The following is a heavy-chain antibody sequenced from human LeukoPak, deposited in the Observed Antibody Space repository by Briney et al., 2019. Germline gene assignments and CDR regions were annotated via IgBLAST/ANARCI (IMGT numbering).Heavy chain of an antibody. D-gene: IGHD3-3*01. CDR2: ISAYNGNT. V-gene: IGHV1-18*01. CDR3: EMGSFSSANRHLKPFDY. Sequence: ASVKVSCKSSGYGFTSYGISLMRQAPGQGLEWMGWISAYNGNTNYAQKLQGGVTMTTDTSTSTSYMELRSLRSVDSDITGYEMGSFSSANRHLKPFDYWGQGTLVTVSS. CDR1: GYGFTSYG. J-gene: IGHJ4*02.